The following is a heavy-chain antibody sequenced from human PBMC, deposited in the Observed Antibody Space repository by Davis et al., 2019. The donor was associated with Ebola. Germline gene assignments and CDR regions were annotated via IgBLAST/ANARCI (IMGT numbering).Heavy chain of an antibody. J-gene: IGHJ6*02. V-gene: IGHV3-20*01. Sequence: GGSLRLSCAASGFTFDDYGMSWVRQAPGKGLEWVSGINWNGGSTGYADSVKGRFTISRDNAKNSLYLQMNSLRAEDTALYHCANHTGTYYYYGMDVWGQGTTVTVSS. CDR3: ANHTGTYYYYGMDV. D-gene: IGHD1-14*01. CDR2: INWNGGST. CDR1: GFTFDDYG.